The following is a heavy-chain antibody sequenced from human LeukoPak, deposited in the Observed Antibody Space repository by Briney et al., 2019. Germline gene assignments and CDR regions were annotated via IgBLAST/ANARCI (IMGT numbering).Heavy chain of an antibody. Sequence: GGSLRLSCAASGFTFSRYWMSWVRQALGKGLEWVANIKQDGSEKYYVDSVKGRFTIFRDNAKNSMYLQMNSLRVEDTAVYYCAREGYCSSTSCYDYYYYMDVWGKGTTVTVSS. J-gene: IGHJ6*03. CDR1: GFTFSRYW. CDR2: IKQDGSEK. CDR3: AREGYCSSTSCYDYYYYMDV. D-gene: IGHD2-2*01. V-gene: IGHV3-7*01.